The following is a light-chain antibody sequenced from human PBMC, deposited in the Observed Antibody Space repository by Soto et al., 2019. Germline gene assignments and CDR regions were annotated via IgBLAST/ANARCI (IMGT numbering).Light chain of an antibody. J-gene: IGKJ1*01. Sequence: EIVLTQSPGTLSLSPGERATLSCRASQSVSSSYLAWYQQKPGQAPRLLIYAASSRATGIPDRFSGSGSGTEFPLTISRLEPEDFAVYYCQQCGSSPWTFGQGTKVEIK. V-gene: IGKV3-20*01. CDR3: QQCGSSPWT. CDR2: AAS. CDR1: QSVSSSY.